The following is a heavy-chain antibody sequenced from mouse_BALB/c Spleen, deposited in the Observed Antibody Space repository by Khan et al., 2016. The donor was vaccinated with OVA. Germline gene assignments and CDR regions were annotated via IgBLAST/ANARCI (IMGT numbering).Heavy chain of an antibody. CDR2: ISTYYGDV. CDR1: GYTFTDYA. D-gene: IGHD1-1*02. CDR3: ARGGKFAY. Sequence: QVQLQQSGAELVRPGVSVKISCKGSGYTFTDYAMHWVKQSHAKSLEWIGVISTYYGDVDYSQKFKGKATMTVDRSSSTAYMELARLTSEDSATYYFARGGKFAYWGQGTLVTVSS. V-gene: IGHV1S137*01. J-gene: IGHJ3*01.